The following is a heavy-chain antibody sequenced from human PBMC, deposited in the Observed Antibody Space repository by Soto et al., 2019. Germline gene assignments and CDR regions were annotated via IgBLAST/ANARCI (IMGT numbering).Heavy chain of an antibody. CDR2: IGPDNGNT. CDR3: ARCYCSVGSCYTCWHFDL. D-gene: IGHD2-15*01. Sequence: QAQLVQSGAEVKKPGASVKVSCQAGGYTFADYGISWVRQAPGQGLEWMGWIGPDNGNTNYAQNLQARVTMTTDTSTNTAYMELRSLRSDDTALYYCARCYCSVGSCYTCWHFDLWGRGTLLTVSS. V-gene: IGHV1-18*01. CDR1: GYTFADYG. J-gene: IGHJ2*01.